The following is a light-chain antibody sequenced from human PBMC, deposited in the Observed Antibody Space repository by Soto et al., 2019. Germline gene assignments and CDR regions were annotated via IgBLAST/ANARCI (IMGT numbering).Light chain of an antibody. CDR3: CSYTNRATYV. Sequence: QSVLAHPASLSGSPGQSITISCTGTSSDVGRYNYVSWYQQHPGKAPKLMIHEVSYRPSGVSSRFSRSKSGNTASLTISGLQAEDEAEYHCCSYTNRATYVFGTGTKVTVL. CDR1: SSDVGRYNY. CDR2: EVS. V-gene: IGLV2-14*01. J-gene: IGLJ1*01.